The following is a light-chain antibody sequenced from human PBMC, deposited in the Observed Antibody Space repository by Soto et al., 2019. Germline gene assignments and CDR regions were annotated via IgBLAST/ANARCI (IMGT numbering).Light chain of an antibody. CDR3: CSYAGSSTGV. V-gene: IGLV2-23*01. CDR2: EGT. J-gene: IGLJ3*02. CDR1: SSDIGSYNL. Sequence: QSALTQTASVSGSPGQSITISCTGTSSDIGSYNLVSWYQQHPGKAPKLMIYEGTQRPSGVSNRFSGSKSGNTASLTISGLQAEDEADYHCCSYAGSSTGVFGGGTKLTVL.